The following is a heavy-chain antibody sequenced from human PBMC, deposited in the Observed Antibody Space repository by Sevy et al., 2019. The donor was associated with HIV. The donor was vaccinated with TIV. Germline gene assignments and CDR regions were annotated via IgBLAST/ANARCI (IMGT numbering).Heavy chain of an antibody. Sequence: ASVKVSCKVSGYTLTQLSMHSVRQVPGKGLEWMGSFDPEDDETIYAQKFQGRVTMTEDTSTDTAYMELSSLRSEDTAVYYCATTKDYYENSGDPFDYWGQGTLVTVSS. D-gene: IGHD3-22*01. CDR2: FDPEDDET. V-gene: IGHV1-24*01. CDR1: GYTLTQLS. J-gene: IGHJ4*02. CDR3: ATTKDYYENSGDPFDY.